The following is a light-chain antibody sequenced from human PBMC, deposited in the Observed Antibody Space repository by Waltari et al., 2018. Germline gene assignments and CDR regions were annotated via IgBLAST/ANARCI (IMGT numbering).Light chain of an antibody. CDR3: CSYAGSYTFV. V-gene: IGLV2-11*01. CDR2: AVV. Sequence: QSALTQPRSLSGSPGQSVTISCTGTSSEVGNYNLVSWYQQHPGNAPKLLLDAVVKRTSGVPDRFSGSKSGNTASLAISGLQTEDEADYYCCSYAGSYTFVFGGGTQLTVL. J-gene: IGLJ7*01. CDR1: SSEVGNYNL.